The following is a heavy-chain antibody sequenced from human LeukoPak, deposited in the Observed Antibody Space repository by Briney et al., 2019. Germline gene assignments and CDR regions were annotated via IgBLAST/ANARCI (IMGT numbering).Heavy chain of an antibody. V-gene: IGHV3-23*01. Sequence: GGSLRLSCAASGFTFSSYAMSWVRQAPGKGLEWVSAISGSGGSTYYADSVKGRFTISRDNSKSTLYLQMNSLRAEDTAVHYCANGEQQLPADYWGQGTLVTVSS. CDR1: GFTFSSYA. CDR3: ANGEQQLPADY. J-gene: IGHJ4*02. CDR2: ISGSGGST. D-gene: IGHD6-13*01.